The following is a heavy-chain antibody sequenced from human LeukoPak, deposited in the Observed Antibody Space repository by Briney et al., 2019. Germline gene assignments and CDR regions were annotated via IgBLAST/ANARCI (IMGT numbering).Heavy chain of an antibody. D-gene: IGHD5-12*01. V-gene: IGHV3-23*01. CDR1: GFIFSSYC. J-gene: IGHJ6*02. CDR2: ISGSGNNI. CDR3: ARDQIIVTPILDYYYGMDV. Sequence: GGSLRLSCAASGFIFSSYCRTWVRQAPGKGLEWVSAISGSGNNIYYADSVGGRFTISRDNSKNMLYLQMNSLKPEDTAVYYCARDQIIVTPILDYYYGMDVWGQGTTVTVSS.